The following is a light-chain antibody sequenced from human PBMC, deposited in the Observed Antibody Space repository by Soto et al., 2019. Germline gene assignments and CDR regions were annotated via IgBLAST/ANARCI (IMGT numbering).Light chain of an antibody. Sequence: QSALTQPASVSGSPGQSITISCTGTRSDVGSGNHNLVSWYRQRPGTAPKVMIYEGTKRPSGVSNRFSGSKSGYTASLTISGLQAEDEADYYCCSYAGSSAYVFGTGTKLTVL. J-gene: IGLJ1*01. CDR1: RSDVGSGNHNL. CDR3: CSYAGSSAYV. CDR2: EGT. V-gene: IGLV2-23*01.